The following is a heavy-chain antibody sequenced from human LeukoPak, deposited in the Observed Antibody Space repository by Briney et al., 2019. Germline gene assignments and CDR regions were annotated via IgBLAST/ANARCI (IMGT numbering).Heavy chain of an antibody. D-gene: IGHD3-10*01. CDR2: IKTDGTST. CDR3: AIRGSPMVRNY. J-gene: IGHJ4*02. CDR1: GFTFSDYW. V-gene: IGHV3-74*01. Sequence: GGSLRLSCAASGFTFSDYWMYWVRQAPGKGLVWVSLIKTDGTSTIYADSVKGRFTISIDNAKNSLYLQMNSLRAEDTAVYYCAIRGSPMVRNYWGQGTLVTVSS.